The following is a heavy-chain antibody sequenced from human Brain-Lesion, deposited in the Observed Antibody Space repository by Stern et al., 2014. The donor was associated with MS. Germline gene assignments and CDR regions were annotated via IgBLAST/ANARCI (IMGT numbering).Heavy chain of an antibody. J-gene: IGHJ4*02. V-gene: IGHV5-51*01. D-gene: IGHD6-6*01. CDR1: GYRFTSNW. Sequence: VQLGQSGAEVKKPGESLKISCKGSGYRFTSNWIGWGRQMPGKGLEWMGIIWPGDSDTRYSPSFQGQVTISADKSISTAYLQWSSLQASDTAMYYCARRGDSSSSGFDYWGQGTLVIVSS. CDR3: ARRGDSSSSGFDY. CDR2: IWPGDSDT.